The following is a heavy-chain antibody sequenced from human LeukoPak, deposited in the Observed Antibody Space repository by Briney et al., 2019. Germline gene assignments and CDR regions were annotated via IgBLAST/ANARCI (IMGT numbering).Heavy chain of an antibody. V-gene: IGHV3-48*01. CDR2: IRSSSSTI. D-gene: IGHD2-8*01. Sequence: PGGSLRLSCAASGFTFSSYSMNWVRQAPGKGLEWVSYIRSSSSTIYYADSVKGRFTISRDNAKNSLYLQMNSLRAEDTAVYYCARDWAPYCTNGVCYTLHAFDIWGQGTMVTVSS. CDR3: ARDWAPYCTNGVCYTLHAFDI. CDR1: GFTFSSYS. J-gene: IGHJ3*02.